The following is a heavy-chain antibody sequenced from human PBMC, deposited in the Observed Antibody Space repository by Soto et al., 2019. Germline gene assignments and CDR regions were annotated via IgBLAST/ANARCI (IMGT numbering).Heavy chain of an antibody. V-gene: IGHV1-18*01. CDR2: IGTYNGDT. Sequence: GASVKVSCKASGYTFTSYGLSWVRQAPGQGLEWMGWIGTYNGDTNYAQTFQGRVTMTTDTSTSTVHMEVRSLRSDDTAVYYCAREGVAPYYYYGMDVWGQGTPVTVSS. J-gene: IGHJ6*02. D-gene: IGHD5-12*01. CDR3: AREGVAPYYYYGMDV. CDR1: GYTFTSYG.